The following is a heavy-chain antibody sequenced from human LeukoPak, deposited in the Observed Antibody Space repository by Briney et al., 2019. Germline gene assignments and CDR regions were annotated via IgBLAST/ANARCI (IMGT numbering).Heavy chain of an antibody. V-gene: IGHV3-53*01. D-gene: IGHD3-10*01. CDR2: IYSGSST. CDR1: GFTVSSNY. Sequence: GGSLRLSCAASGFTVSSNYMSWVRQAPGKGLEWVSVIYSGSSTYYADSVKGRFTISRDNSKNTVYLQINSLRAEGTAVYYCAKVDYNSGSLFDYWGQGTLVTVSS. CDR3: AKVDYNSGSLFDY. J-gene: IGHJ4*02.